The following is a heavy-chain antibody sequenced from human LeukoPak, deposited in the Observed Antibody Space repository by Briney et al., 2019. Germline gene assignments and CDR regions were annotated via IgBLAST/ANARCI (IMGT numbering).Heavy chain of an antibody. CDR3: ARTYDSSGYYYGPGWYFDL. V-gene: IGHV4-59*01. CDR2: IYHRGTA. J-gene: IGHJ2*01. D-gene: IGHD3-22*01. Sequence: SETLSLTCTVSGGSISSYYWTWIRQPPGKGLEWIGYIYHRGTANYNPSLKSRVTISLDTSKNQFSLTLSSVTAADTAVYYCARTYDSSGYYYGPGWYFDLWGRGTLVTVSS. CDR1: GGSISSYY.